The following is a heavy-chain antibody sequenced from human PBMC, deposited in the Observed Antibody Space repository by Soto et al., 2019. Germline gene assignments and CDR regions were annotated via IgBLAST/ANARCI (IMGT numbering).Heavy chain of an antibody. CDR2: INSDGSST. Sequence: GGSLRLSCAASGFTFSSYWMHWVRQAPGKGLVWVSRINSDGSSTSYADSVKGRFTISRDNAKNTLYLQMNSLKAEDTAVYYCARALRYFDPPNRQYYYYYMDVWGKGTTVTVSS. J-gene: IGHJ6*03. V-gene: IGHV3-74*01. CDR3: ARALRYFDPPNRQYYYYYMDV. D-gene: IGHD3-9*01. CDR1: GFTFSSYW.